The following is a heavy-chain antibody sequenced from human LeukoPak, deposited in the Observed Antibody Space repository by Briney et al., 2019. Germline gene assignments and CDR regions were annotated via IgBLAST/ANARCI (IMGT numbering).Heavy chain of an antibody. CDR3: PFYRGRAPYYYYYMDV. V-gene: IGHV4-38-2*02. J-gene: IGHJ6*03. CDR2: IYHSGST. Sequence: SETLSLTCTVSGYSISSGYYWGWIRQPPGKGLEWIGSIYHSGSTYYNPSLKSRVTISVDTSKNQFSLKLSSVTAADTAMYYCPFYRGRAPYYYYYMDVWGKGTTVTVSS. CDR1: GYSISSGYY. D-gene: IGHD3-10*01.